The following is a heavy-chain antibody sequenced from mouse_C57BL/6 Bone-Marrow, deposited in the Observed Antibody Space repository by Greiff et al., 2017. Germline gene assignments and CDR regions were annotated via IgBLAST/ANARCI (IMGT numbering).Heavy chain of an antibody. D-gene: IGHD5-1*01. J-gene: IGHJ3*01. CDR1: GYTFTSYW. V-gene: IGHV1-50*01. CDR2: IDPSDSYT. Sequence: QVQLQQSGAELVKPGASVKLSCKASGYTFTSYWMQWVKQRPGQGLEWIGEIDPSDSYTNYNQKFKGKATLTVDTSSSTAYMQLSSLTSEDSAVYYCARGQRVRSPWFAYWGQGTLVTVSA. CDR3: ARGQRVRSPWFAY.